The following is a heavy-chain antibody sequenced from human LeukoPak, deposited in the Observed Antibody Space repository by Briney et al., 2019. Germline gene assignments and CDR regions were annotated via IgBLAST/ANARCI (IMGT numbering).Heavy chain of an antibody. CDR1: GFTVSSNY. CDR3: AREGVSGLDY. J-gene: IGHJ4*02. D-gene: IGHD6-19*01. Sequence: QPGGSLRLSCAASGFTVSSNYMSWVRQAPGKGLEWGSIIYSGGSTYYADSVKGRFTSSRDNSKNTLDLQMNSLRAEDTAVYYCAREGVSGLDYWGQGTLVTVSS. V-gene: IGHV3-66*02. CDR2: IYSGGST.